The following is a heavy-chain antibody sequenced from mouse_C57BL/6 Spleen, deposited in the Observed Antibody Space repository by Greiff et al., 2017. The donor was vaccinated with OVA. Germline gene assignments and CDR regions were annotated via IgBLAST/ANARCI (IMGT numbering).Heavy chain of an antibody. CDR1: GYTFTNYW. J-gene: IGHJ2*01. Sequence: VQLQQSGAELVRPGTSVKMSCKASGYTFTNYWIGWAKQRPGHGLEWIGDIYPGGGYTNYNEKFKGKATLTADKSSSTAYMQFSSLTSEDSAIYYCARTAYSNYEYFDYWGQGTTLTVSS. CDR2: IYPGGGYT. D-gene: IGHD2-5*01. CDR3: ARTAYSNYEYFDY. V-gene: IGHV1-63*01.